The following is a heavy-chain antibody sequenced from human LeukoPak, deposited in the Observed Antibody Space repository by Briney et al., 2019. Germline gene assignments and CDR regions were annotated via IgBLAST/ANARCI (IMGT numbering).Heavy chain of an antibody. CDR3: ARDERRFGVVVAAMNYYYYMDV. CDR1: GFTFSSYS. J-gene: IGHJ6*03. CDR2: ISSSRSYI. Sequence: GGSLRLSCAASGFTFSSYSMNWVRQAPGKGLERVSSISSSRSYIYYAYSVKARFTISSGNANNSLYLQMFSLRAEHTAVYYCARDERRFGVVVAAMNYYYYMDVWGKGTTVTVSS. D-gene: IGHD2-15*01. V-gene: IGHV3-21*01.